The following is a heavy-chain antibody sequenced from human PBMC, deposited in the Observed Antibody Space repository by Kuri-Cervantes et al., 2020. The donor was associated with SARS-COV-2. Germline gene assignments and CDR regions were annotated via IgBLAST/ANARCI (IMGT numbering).Heavy chain of an antibody. Sequence: SETLSLTCTVSGDPMSSGNYYWSWIRQPPGKGLEWIGYIYYSGSTYYNPSLKSRVTISVDTSKNQFSLKLSSVTAADTAVYYCARRGLGFGELFYFDYWGQGTLVTVSS. CDR2: IYYSGST. V-gene: IGHV4-30-4*08. CDR1: GDPMSSGNYY. J-gene: IGHJ4*02. CDR3: ARRGLGFGELFYFDY. D-gene: IGHD3-10*01.